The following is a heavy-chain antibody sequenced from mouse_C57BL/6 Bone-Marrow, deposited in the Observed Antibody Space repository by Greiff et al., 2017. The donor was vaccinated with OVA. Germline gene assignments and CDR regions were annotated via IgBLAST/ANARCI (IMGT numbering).Heavy chain of an antibody. CDR2: IDPENGDT. D-gene: IGHD3-2*02. J-gene: IGHJ2*01. Sequence: EVKLQESGAELVRPGASVKLSCTASGFNIKDDYMHWVKQRPEQGLEWIGWIDPENGDTEYASKFQGKATITADTSSHTAYLQLSSLTSDDTAVYYCTSSGYPYYFDYWGQGTTLTVSS. CDR1: GFNIKDDY. V-gene: IGHV14-4*01. CDR3: TSSGYPYYFDY.